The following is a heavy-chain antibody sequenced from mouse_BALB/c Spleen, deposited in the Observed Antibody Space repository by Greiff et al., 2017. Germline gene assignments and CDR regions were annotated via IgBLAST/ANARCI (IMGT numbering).Heavy chain of an antibody. CDR2: INPSNGRT. CDR1: GYTFTSYW. CDR3: ASIYDGYYEDAMDY. Sequence: QVQLQQPGAELVKPGASVKLSCKASGYTFTSYWMHWVKQRPGQGLEWIGEINPSNGRTNYNEKFKSKATLTVDKSSSTAYMQLSSLTSEDSAVYYCASIYDGYYEDAMDYWGQGTSVTVSS. D-gene: IGHD2-3*01. J-gene: IGHJ4*01. V-gene: IGHV1S81*02.